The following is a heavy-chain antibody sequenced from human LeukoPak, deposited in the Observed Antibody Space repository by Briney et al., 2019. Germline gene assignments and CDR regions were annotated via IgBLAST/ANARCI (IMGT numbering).Heavy chain of an antibody. D-gene: IGHD3-22*01. CDR3: ARVLYYDSSGQYYFDY. V-gene: IGHV3-66*01. Sequence: GGSLRLSCAASGFTVSSDYMGWVRQAPEKGLEWVSLISSGGSTYYADSLKGRFTISRDNSKNTLYLQMNSLRAEDTAVYYCARVLYYDSSGQYYFDYWGQGTLVTVSS. CDR2: ISSGGST. J-gene: IGHJ4*02. CDR1: GFTVSSDY.